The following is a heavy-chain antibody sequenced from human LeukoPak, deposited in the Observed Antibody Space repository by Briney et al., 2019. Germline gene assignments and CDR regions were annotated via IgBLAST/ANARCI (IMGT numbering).Heavy chain of an antibody. CDR2: ISGSGGST. V-gene: IGHV3-23*01. CDR3: AKEAGYSYGLPNWFDP. Sequence: GGSLRLSCAASGFTFSSYAMSWVRQAPGKGLEWVSAISGSGGSTYYADSVKGRFTISRDNSKNTLYLQMNSLRAEDTAVYYCAKEAGYSYGLPNWFDPWGQGTLVTVSS. D-gene: IGHD5-18*01. CDR1: GFTFSSYA. J-gene: IGHJ5*02.